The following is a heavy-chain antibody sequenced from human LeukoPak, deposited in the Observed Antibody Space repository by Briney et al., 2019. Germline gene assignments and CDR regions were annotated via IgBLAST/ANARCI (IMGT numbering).Heavy chain of an antibody. Sequence: PGGSLRLSCAASGFTFSNYAMSSVRQAPGKGLEWVALISYDANIGSNKYYADSVKGRFTISRDNSKNTLYLQMNSLRAEDTAVYYCARDGGYDFWSGYYQDYWGQGTLVTVSS. CDR3: ARDGGYDFWSGYYQDY. CDR1: GFTFSNYA. D-gene: IGHD3-3*01. CDR2: ISYDANIGSNK. V-gene: IGHV3-30-3*01. J-gene: IGHJ4*02.